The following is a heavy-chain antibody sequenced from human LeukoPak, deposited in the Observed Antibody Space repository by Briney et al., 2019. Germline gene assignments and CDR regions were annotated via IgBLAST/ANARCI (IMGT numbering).Heavy chain of an antibody. Sequence: ASVNVSCKAFGYTFTSNYMHWVRQAPGQGPEWMGVISPSGGSTTYAQKFQGRVTLTRDMSTSTDYLELSSLRSEDTAVYYCARDTSYALLPDYWGQGTLVTVSS. D-gene: IGHD1-26*01. V-gene: IGHV1-46*01. CDR1: GYTFTSNY. J-gene: IGHJ4*02. CDR3: ARDTSYALLPDY. CDR2: ISPSGGST.